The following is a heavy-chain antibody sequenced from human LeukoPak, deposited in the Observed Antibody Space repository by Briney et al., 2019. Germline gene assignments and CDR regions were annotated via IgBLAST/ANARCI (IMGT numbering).Heavy chain of an antibody. Sequence: GGSLRLSCAASGFTFSSYWMSWVRQAPGKGLEWVSAISGSGGSTYYADSVKGRFTISRDNSKNTLYLQMNSLRAEDTAVYYCAKGESYDCSSTSCPFDYWGQGTLVTVSS. CDR3: AKGESYDCSSTSCPFDY. V-gene: IGHV3-23*01. CDR2: ISGSGGST. CDR1: GFTFSSYW. D-gene: IGHD2-2*01. J-gene: IGHJ4*02.